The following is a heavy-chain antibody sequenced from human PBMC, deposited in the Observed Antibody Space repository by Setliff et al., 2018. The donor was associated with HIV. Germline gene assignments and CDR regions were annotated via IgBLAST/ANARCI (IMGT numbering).Heavy chain of an antibody. CDR3: VRGIVGASVFNY. J-gene: IGHJ4*02. D-gene: IGHD1-26*01. CDR2: ISPDGSVI. V-gene: IGHV3-74*01. Sequence: GGSLRLSCAASGFTFGSQWMHWVRQAPGKGLVWVSRISPDGSVINYAGSVKGRFTISRDNAKNTRYLQMNGLRAEDTAVYYCVRGIVGASVFNYWGQGTQVTVSS. CDR1: GFTFGSQW.